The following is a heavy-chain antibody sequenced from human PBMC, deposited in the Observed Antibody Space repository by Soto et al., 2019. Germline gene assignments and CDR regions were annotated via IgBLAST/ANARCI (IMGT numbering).Heavy chain of an antibody. Sequence: QVQLVESGGGVVQPGRSLRLSCAASGFTFSSYGMHWVRQAPGKGLEWVAVISYDGSNKYYADSVKGRVTISRDNSKNTLYLQMNSLRAEDTAVYYCANNLGATTPPREYWGQGTLVTVSS. CDR3: ANNLGATTPPREY. CDR1: GFTFSSYG. CDR2: ISYDGSNK. J-gene: IGHJ4*02. V-gene: IGHV3-30*18. D-gene: IGHD1-26*01.